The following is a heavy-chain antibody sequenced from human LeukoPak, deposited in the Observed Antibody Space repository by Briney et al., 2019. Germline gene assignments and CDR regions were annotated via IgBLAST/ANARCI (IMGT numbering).Heavy chain of an antibody. CDR1: GYTFTGFY. Sequence: ASVKVSCKASGYTFTGFYIHWVRQAPGQGLEWMGWINPNTGDTNFAQNFQDRVTMTRDTSMSTAYMEMSSLRSDDTAVYYCARGMGIAARREVAFEIWGQGTLVTVSS. V-gene: IGHV1-2*02. D-gene: IGHD6-6*01. CDR3: ARGMGIAARREVAFEI. J-gene: IGHJ3*02. CDR2: INPNTGDT.